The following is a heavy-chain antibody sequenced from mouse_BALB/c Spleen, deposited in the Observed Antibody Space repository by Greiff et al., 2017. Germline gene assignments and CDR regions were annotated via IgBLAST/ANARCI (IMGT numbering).Heavy chain of an antibody. V-gene: IGHV1-80*01. D-gene: IGHD2-4*01. Sequence: QVQLKESGAELVRPGSSVKISCKASGYAFSSYWMNWVKQRPGQGLEWIGQIYPGDGDTNYNGKFKGKATLTADKSSSTAYMQLSSLTSEDSAVYFCARSYDYATWFAYWGQGTLVTVSA. CDR2: IYPGDGDT. J-gene: IGHJ3*01. CDR3: ARSYDYATWFAY. CDR1: GYAFSSYW.